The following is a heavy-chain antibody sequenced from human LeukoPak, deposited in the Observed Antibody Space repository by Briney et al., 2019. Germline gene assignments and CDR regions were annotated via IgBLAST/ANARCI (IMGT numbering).Heavy chain of an antibody. CDR2: IYNSGST. J-gene: IGHJ4*02. V-gene: IGHV4-59*01. CDR3: ARGVVAAAGRTFDF. D-gene: IGHD6-13*01. Sequence: SETLSLTCTVSGGSISSYYWSWIRKPPGKGLEWIGYIYNSGSTNYNPSLKSRVTISLDTSKNQFSLKLSSVTAADTAVYYCARGVVAAAGRTFDFWGQGTLVTVSS. CDR1: GGSISSYY.